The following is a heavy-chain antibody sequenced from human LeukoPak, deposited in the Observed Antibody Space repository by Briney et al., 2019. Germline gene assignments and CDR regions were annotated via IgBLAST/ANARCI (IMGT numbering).Heavy chain of an antibody. J-gene: IGHJ4*02. CDR2: IYYSGST. CDR1: GGSISSSSYY. CDR3: ATLGTYYFDY. V-gene: IGHV4-39*01. Sequence: PSETLSLTCTVSGGSISSSSYYWGWIRQPPGKGLEWIGSIYYSGSTYYNPSLKSRVTISVDTSKNQFSLKLSSVTAADTAVYYCATLGTYYFDYWGKGTLVPVSS. D-gene: IGHD7-27*01.